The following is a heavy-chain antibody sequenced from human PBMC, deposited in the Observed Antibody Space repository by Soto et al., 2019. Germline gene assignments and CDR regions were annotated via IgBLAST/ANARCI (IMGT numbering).Heavy chain of an antibody. V-gene: IGHV4-59*01. CDR1: GASISRCY. D-gene: IGHD4-4*01. Sequence: SETLSLTCTVSGASISRCYWSWIRQSPGKGLEWIGYLYNTGSTIYNPSLKSRVTISVDTSKNQFSLKMNSVTAADTALYYCAKDLRVNYSNGRYYYYGMDVWGQGTTVTVS. J-gene: IGHJ6*02. CDR2: LYNTGST. CDR3: AKDLRVNYSNGRYYYYGMDV.